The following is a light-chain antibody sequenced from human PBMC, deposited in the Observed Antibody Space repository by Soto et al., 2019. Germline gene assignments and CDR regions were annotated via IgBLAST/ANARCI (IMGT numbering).Light chain of an antibody. Sequence: SVLTPSPGTLSLSTVESVTLSCRASQSVRSSNLAWYQQKPGQPPRLLIYGASSTATDIPDRFSGSGSGTDFTLTITSLQSEDFALYYCQQCDTGPRITFAQGTLLEV. CDR2: GAS. CDR3: QQCDTGPRIT. CDR1: QSVRSSN. J-gene: IGKJ5*01. V-gene: IGKV3-20*01.